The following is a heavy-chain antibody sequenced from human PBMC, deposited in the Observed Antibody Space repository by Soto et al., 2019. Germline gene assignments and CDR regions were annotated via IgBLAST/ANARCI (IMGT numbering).Heavy chain of an antibody. Sequence: GGPLRLSCAASGFTYSDSAMSWARQAPGEGLEWVSSISGSGDKTYYADSVKGRFTISRDNTNSRLFLQMNSLRAEDTAVYYCAKSVSGRRTYYFDYWGQGTLVTVSS. V-gene: IGHV3-23*01. J-gene: IGHJ4*02. CDR1: GFTYSDSA. CDR2: ISGSGDKT. CDR3: AKSVSGRRTYYFDY.